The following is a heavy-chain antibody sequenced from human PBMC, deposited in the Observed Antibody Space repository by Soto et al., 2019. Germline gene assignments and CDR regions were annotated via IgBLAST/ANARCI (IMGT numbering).Heavy chain of an antibody. Sequence: ETLSLTCTVFGGSISSNYCSWIRQPPGKGLEWIGYIYYSGRTNYNPSLKSRVTISVDTSKNQVSLNLSSVTAADTAVYYCASNLWFGELGGWFDPWGQGTPVTVSS. D-gene: IGHD3-10*01. CDR1: GGSISSNY. CDR2: IYYSGRT. CDR3: ASNLWFGELGGWFDP. V-gene: IGHV4-59*01. J-gene: IGHJ5*02.